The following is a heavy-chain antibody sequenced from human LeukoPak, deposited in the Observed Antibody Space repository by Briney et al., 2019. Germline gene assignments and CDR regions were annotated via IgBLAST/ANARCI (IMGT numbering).Heavy chain of an antibody. V-gene: IGHV3-23*01. CDR3: AKDGIAVAGISARY. CDR2: ISDSGGST. D-gene: IGHD6-19*01. Sequence: GGSLRLSCAASGFTFSSYAMTWVRQAPGKGLEWVSGISDSGGSTYYADSVKGRFTISRDNSKNTVYLQMNSLRAEDTAIYYCAKDGIAVAGISARYWGQGTQVTVSS. J-gene: IGHJ4*02. CDR1: GFTFSSYA.